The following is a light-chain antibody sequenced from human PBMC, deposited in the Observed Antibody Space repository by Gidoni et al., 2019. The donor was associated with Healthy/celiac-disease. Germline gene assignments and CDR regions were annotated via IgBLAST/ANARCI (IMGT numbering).Light chain of an antibody. V-gene: IGKV1-39*01. J-gene: IGKJ4*02. CDR1: QSISSY. Sequence: PMNQSPYSLSAPVGDRVTITCRASQSISSYLNGYQQKPGKAPKLLLSAASSLQSGVPSRFIGSGSGTDFTLTISSLQPEDFATYYCQQSYSKPLTGGGXTKGE. CDR2: AAS. CDR3: QQSYSKPLT.